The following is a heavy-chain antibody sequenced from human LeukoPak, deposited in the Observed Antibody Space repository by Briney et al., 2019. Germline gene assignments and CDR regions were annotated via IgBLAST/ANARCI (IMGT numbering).Heavy chain of an antibody. Sequence: SETLSLTCAVYGGSFSGYSWSWFRHPPGKGLEWIGEINHSGSTNYNPSLKSRVTISVDTSKNQFSLKLSSVTAADTAVYYCARGGVDIVATIYFDYWGQGTLVTVSS. D-gene: IGHD5-12*01. V-gene: IGHV4-34*01. CDR2: INHSGST. CDR1: GGSFSGYS. CDR3: ARGGVDIVATIYFDY. J-gene: IGHJ4*02.